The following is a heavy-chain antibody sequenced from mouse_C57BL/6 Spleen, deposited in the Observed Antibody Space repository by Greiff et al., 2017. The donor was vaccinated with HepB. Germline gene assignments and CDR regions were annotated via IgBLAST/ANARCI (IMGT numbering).Heavy chain of an antibody. V-gene: IGHV5-17*01. D-gene: IGHD2-4*01. Sequence: EVKVVESGGGLVKPGGSLKLSCAASGFTFSDYGMHWVRQAPEKGLEWVAYISSGSSTIYYADTVKGRCTISRDNAKNTLFLQMTSLRSEDTAMYYCARNDYDGFDYWGQGTTLTVSS. CDR2: ISSGSSTI. CDR3: ARNDYDGFDY. CDR1: GFTFSDYG. J-gene: IGHJ2*01.